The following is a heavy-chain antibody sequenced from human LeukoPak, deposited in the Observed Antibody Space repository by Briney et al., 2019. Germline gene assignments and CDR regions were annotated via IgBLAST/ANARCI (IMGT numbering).Heavy chain of an antibody. J-gene: IGHJ4*02. CDR2: SYYSGST. V-gene: IGHV4-39*01. CDR1: GGSISSSSYY. Sequence: SETLSLTCTVSGGSISSSSYYWGWIRQPPGKGLEWIGSSYYSGSTYYNPSLKSRVTISVDTFKNQLSLKLSSVTAADTAVYYCARQIGTYYFDYWGQGTLVTVSS. D-gene: IGHD2/OR15-2a*01. CDR3: ARQIGTYYFDY.